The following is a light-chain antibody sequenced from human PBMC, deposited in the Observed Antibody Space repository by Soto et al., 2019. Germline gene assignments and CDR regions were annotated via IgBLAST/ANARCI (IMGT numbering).Light chain of an antibody. V-gene: IGKV1D-12*01. Sequence: DIQMTQSPSSVSASVGDRVTITCRASKSINTWLAWYQQKPGKAPKLLISAASSLQSGVPSRFSGSGSETDFTLTISSLQPEDFATYYCQLAYIVPFPFGGGTKVEIK. J-gene: IGKJ4*01. CDR2: AAS. CDR1: KSINTW. CDR3: QLAYIVPFP.